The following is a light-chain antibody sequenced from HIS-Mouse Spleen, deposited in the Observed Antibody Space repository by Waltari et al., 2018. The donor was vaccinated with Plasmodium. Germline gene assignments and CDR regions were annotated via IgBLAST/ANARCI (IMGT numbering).Light chain of an antibody. V-gene: IGLV2-8*01. CDR1: SSDVGGYNY. CDR2: EVS. Sequence: QSALTQPPSASGSPGQSVTISCTGTSSDVGGYNYVSWYQQHPGKAPKLMIYEVSKLPSGVPARFAGSKPGNTASLTVSGLQAEDEADYYCSSYAGSNNLVFGGGTKLTVL. J-gene: IGLJ2*01. CDR3: SSYAGSNNLV.